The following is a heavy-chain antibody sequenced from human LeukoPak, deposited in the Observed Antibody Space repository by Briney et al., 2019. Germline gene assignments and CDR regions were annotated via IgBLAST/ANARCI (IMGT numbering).Heavy chain of an antibody. Sequence: GGSLRLSCAASGFTFSSYAMHWVRQAPGKGLEWVAVISYDGSNKYYADSVKGRFTISRDNSKNTLYLQMNSLRAEDTAVYYCASTHYYDSSGIDYWGQGTLVTVSS. CDR1: GFTFSSYA. CDR2: ISYDGSNK. D-gene: IGHD3-22*01. J-gene: IGHJ4*02. CDR3: ASTHYYDSSGIDY. V-gene: IGHV3-30-3*01.